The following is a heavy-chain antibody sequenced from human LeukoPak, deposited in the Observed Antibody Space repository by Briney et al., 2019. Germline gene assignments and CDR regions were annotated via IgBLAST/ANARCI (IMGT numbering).Heavy chain of an antibody. Sequence: GGSLRLSCAASGFTVSSNYMSWVRQAPGKGLEWVSVIYSGGSTYYADSVKGRFTISRDNAKNSLYLQMNSLRAEDTAVYYCAREQQLALDYWGQGTLVTVSS. CDR2: IYSGGST. CDR3: AREQQLALDY. J-gene: IGHJ4*02. CDR1: GFTVSSNY. D-gene: IGHD6-13*01. V-gene: IGHV3-53*01.